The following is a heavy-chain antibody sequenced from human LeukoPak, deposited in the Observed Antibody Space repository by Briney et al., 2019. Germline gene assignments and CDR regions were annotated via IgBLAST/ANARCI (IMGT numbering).Heavy chain of an antibody. J-gene: IGHJ4*02. D-gene: IGHD5-18*01. V-gene: IGHV3-48*03. CDR3: ARGAMAGPFDY. Sequence: GGSLRLSCAASGFTFSSYEMKWVRQAPGKGLEWVSYISSSASTKYYADSVKGRFTISRDNAKNSLYLQMNSLRAEDTAVYYCARGAMAGPFDYWGQGTLDIVSS. CDR2: ISSSASTK. CDR1: GFTFSSYE.